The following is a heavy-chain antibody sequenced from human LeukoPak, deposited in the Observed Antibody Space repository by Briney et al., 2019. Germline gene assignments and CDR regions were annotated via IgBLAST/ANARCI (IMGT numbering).Heavy chain of an antibody. CDR1: GFTFSSYW. J-gene: IGHJ4*02. D-gene: IGHD3-22*01. Sequence: GGSLRLSCAASGFTFSSYWMTWVRQAPGKGLEWVAFIRYDGSNKYYADSVKGRFTISRDNSKNTLYLQMNSLRAEDTAVYYCAKDVGYYYDSSGYSDYWGQGTLVTVSS. CDR3: AKDVGYYYDSSGYSDY. CDR2: IRYDGSNK. V-gene: IGHV3-30*02.